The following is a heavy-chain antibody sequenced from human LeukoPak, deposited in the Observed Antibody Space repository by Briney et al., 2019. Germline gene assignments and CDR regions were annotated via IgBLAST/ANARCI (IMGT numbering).Heavy chain of an antibody. CDR3: STSSTGLSGYFDC. D-gene: IGHD2-2*01. CDR1: GGSISSGDYY. V-gene: IGHV4-31*03. J-gene: IGHJ4*03. Sequence: SETLSLTCTVSGGSISSGDYYRSWIRQHPGKGLEWIGYIYYSGSTYYNPSLKSRVIISVDTSKNQFSLKLSSVTAADTAVYYCSTSSTGLSGYFDCWGQGTLVTVSS. CDR2: IYYSGST.